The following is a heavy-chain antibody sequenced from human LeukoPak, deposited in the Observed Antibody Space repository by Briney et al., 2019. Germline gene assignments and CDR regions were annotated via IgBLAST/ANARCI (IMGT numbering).Heavy chain of an antibody. CDR2: ISGSGGST. CDR3: ARVRRIAVAGTRTDAFDI. J-gene: IGHJ3*02. Sequence: GGSLRLSCAASGFTFSSYAMSWVRQAPGKGLEWVSAISGSGGSTYYADSVKGRFTISRDNSKNTLYLQMNSLRAEDTAVYYCARVRRIAVAGTRTDAFDIWGQGTMVTVSS. V-gene: IGHV3-23*01. D-gene: IGHD6-19*01. CDR1: GFTFSSYA.